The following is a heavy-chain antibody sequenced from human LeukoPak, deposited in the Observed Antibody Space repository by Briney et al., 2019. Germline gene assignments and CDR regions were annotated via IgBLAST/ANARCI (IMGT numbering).Heavy chain of an antibody. CDR3: AKDRVGAITN. CDR2: IWYDGSNK. Sequence: GGPLTLSCAASGFTFSSCCMQWVRQAPGKGREWVAVIWYDGSNKYYADSVKGRFTISRDNTKNTLYLQMNSLRAEDTAVYYCAKDRVGAITNWGQGTLVTVSS. CDR1: GFTFSSCC. D-gene: IGHD1-26*01. V-gene: IGHV3-33*06. J-gene: IGHJ4*02.